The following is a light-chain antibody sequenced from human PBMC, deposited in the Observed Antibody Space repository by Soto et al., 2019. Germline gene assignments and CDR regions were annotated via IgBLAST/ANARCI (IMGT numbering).Light chain of an antibody. CDR2: SNN. CDR3: SSWDDGVSGWV. Sequence: QSVLTQPPSASGTPGQRVTISCSGTCSNSVRWYQRFPGSAPKLLIYSNNQRPSGVPDRFSGSKSGTSASLAISGLQSEDEADYYCSSWDDGVSGWVFGGGTKLTVL. V-gene: IGLV1-44*01. CDR1: CSNS. J-gene: IGLJ3*02.